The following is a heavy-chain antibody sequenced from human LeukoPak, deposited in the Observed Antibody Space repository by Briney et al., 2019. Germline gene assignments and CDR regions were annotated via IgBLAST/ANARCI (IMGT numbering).Heavy chain of an antibody. CDR1: GGSFSGYY. D-gene: IGHD6-6*01. Sequence: SETLSLTCAVYGGSFSGYYWSWIRQPPRKGLEWIGEINHSGSTNYNPSLKSRVTISVDTSKNQFSLKLSSVTAADTAVYYCARDKPRISIAARRTFFDYWGQGTLVTVSS. CDR3: ARDKPRISIAARRTFFDY. V-gene: IGHV4-34*01. J-gene: IGHJ4*02. CDR2: INHSGST.